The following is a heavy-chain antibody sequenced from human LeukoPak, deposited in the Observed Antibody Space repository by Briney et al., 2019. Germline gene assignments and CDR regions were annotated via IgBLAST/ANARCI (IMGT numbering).Heavy chain of an antibody. CDR1: GYTFTSYA. V-gene: IGHV1-3*01. Sequence: ASVKVSCKASGYTFTSYAMHWVRQAPGQRLEWMGWINAGNGNTKYSQKFQGRVTITRDTSASTAYMELSSLRSEDTAVYYCARAYCSGGSCYSGTFYFDYWGQGTLDTVSS. CDR2: INAGNGNT. CDR3: ARAYCSGGSCYSGTFYFDY. J-gene: IGHJ4*02. D-gene: IGHD2-15*01.